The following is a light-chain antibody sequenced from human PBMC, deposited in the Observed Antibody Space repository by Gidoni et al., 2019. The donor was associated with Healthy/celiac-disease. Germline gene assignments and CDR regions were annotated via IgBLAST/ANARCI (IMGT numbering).Light chain of an antibody. CDR2: GAS. CDR3: QQAGSSPLT. J-gene: IGKJ1*01. V-gene: IGKV3-20*01. CDR1: QNVDSRY. Sequence: EIVLTQSPGTLSLSPGERATLSCRASQNVDSRYLDWYQQKPGQAPRLRINGASSSATDIPDRFSGSGSGADFTLTISRLEPEDFVVYYCQQAGSSPLTFXQXTKVEIK.